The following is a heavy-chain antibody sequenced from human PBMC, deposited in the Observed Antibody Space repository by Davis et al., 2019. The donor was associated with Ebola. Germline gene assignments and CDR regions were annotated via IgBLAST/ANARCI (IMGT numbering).Heavy chain of an antibody. V-gene: IGHV1-18*01. CDR2: ISAYNGNT. CDR3: ATDDRITIWEGWFDP. Sequence: ASVKVSCKASGYTFTSYGISWVRQAPGQGLEWMGWISAYNGNTNYAQKLQGRVTMTRDTSTSTVYMELSSLRSEDTAVYYCATDDRITIWEGWFDPWGQGTLVTVSS. J-gene: IGHJ5*02. D-gene: IGHD3-3*01. CDR1: GYTFTSYG.